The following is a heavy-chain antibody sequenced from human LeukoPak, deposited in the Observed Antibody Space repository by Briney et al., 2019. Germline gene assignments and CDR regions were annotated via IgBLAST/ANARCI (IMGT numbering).Heavy chain of an antibody. D-gene: IGHD2-2*01. CDR1: GGTFSSYA. CDR3: ARRGQLLQDWFDP. CDR2: IIPIFGTA. Sequence: TPVKVSCKASGGTFSSYAISWVRQAPGQGLEWMGGIIPIFGTANYAQKFQGRVTITTDESTSTAYMELSSLRSEDTAVYYCARRGQLLQDWFDPWGQGTLVTVSS. J-gene: IGHJ5*02. V-gene: IGHV1-69*05.